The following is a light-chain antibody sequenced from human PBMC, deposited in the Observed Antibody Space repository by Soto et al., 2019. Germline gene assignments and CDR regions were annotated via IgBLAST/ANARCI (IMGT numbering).Light chain of an antibody. J-gene: IGLJ1*01. Sequence: QSVLTQPASVSGSPGQSITISCTGTNSDVGGYNYVSWYQQHPGKAPKLMIYDVSNRPSGVSNRFSGSKSGNTASLTISGLQAEVEADYYCSSYTSSSTPLVFGTGTKVTVL. CDR1: NSDVGGYNY. CDR2: DVS. CDR3: SSYTSSSTPLV. V-gene: IGLV2-14*01.